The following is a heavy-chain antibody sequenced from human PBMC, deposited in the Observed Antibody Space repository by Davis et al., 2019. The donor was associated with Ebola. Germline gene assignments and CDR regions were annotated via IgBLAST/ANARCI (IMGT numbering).Heavy chain of an antibody. V-gene: IGHV4-34*01. J-gene: IGHJ6*02. CDR1: GGSFSGYY. CDR3: ARGLGIAVAGWGYYYYGMDV. Sequence: PSETLSLTCAVYGGSFSGYYWSWIRQPPGKGLEWIGEINHSGSTNYNPSLKSRVTISVDTSKNQFSLKLSSVTAADTAVYYCARGLGIAVAGWGYYYYGMDVWGQGTTVTVSS. CDR2: INHSGST. D-gene: IGHD6-19*01.